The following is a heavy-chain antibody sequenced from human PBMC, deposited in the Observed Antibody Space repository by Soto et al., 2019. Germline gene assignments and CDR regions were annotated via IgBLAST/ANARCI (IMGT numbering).Heavy chain of an antibody. CDR1: GFTFSIYG. CDR2: ITYHGSNK. CDR3: AKPYSGNYSRPFDY. V-gene: IGHV3-30*18. Sequence: GGSLRLSCAASGFTFSIYGMHWVRQAPGKGLEWVAAITYHGSNKYYADSVKGRFTISRDNSKNTLYLQMDSPRAEDTAVYYCAKPYSGNYSRPFDYWGQGTTVTVSS. D-gene: IGHD1-26*01. J-gene: IGHJ4*02.